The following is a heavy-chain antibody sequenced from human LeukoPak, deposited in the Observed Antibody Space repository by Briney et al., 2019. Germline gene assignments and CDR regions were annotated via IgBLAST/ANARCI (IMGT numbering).Heavy chain of an antibody. D-gene: IGHD6-25*01. CDR3: ARVKRRLPGAFDI. CDR1: GGSVSSGSYY. V-gene: IGHV4-61*01. J-gene: IGHJ3*02. CDR2: IYYSGST. Sequence: SETLSLTCTVSGGSVSSGSYYWSWIRQPPGKGLEWIGFIYYSGSTNYNPSLKSQVTISVDTSKNQFSLKLSSVTAADTAVYYCARVKRRLPGAFDIWGQGTMVTVSS.